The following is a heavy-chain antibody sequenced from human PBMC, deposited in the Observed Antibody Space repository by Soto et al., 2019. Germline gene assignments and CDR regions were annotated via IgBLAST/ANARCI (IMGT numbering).Heavy chain of an antibody. V-gene: IGHV4-30-2*01. J-gene: IGHJ5*02. CDR2: IYHSGST. CDR3: AVDVSGSYGDWFDP. D-gene: IGHD1-26*01. Sequence: TLSLTCAVSGGSISSGGYSWSWIRQPPGKGLEWIGYIYHSGSTYYNPSLKSRVTISVDRSKNQFSLKLSSVTAADTAEYYCAVDVSGSYGDWFDPWGQGTLVTVSS. CDR1: GGSISSGGYS.